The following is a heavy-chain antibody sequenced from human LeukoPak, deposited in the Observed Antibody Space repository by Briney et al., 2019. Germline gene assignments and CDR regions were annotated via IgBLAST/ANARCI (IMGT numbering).Heavy chain of an antibody. CDR1: GGTFSSYA. CDR2: IIPILGIA. D-gene: IGHD1-26*01. CDR3: ARARSTRNTPSFDY. Sequence: SAKVSCKASGGTFSSYAISWVRQAPGQGLEWMGRIIPILGIANCAQKFEGRDTITADKSTSTAYMELSSLRSEDTAVYYCARARSTRNTPSFDYWGQGTLVTVSS. V-gene: IGHV1-69*04. J-gene: IGHJ4*02.